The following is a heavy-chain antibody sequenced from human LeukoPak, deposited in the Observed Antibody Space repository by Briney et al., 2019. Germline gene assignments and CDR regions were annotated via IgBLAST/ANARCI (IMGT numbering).Heavy chain of an antibody. CDR2: ISSSSSPI. CDR3: ASRPPEYYYGSGSYTDY. V-gene: IGHV3-48*01. D-gene: IGHD3-10*01. Sequence: GGSLRLSCAASGFTFSSYSMNWVRQAPGKGLEWLSYISSSSSPIYYADSVKGRFTISRDNSKNTLYLQMNSLRAEDTAVYYCASRPPEYYYGSGSYTDYWGQGTLVTVSS. J-gene: IGHJ4*02. CDR1: GFTFSSYS.